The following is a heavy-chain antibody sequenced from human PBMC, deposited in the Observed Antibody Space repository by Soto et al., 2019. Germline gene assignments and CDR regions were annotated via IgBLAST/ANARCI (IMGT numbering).Heavy chain of an antibody. CDR1: GYTFTSYY. V-gene: IGHV1-46*01. J-gene: IGHJ5*02. Sequence: ASVKVSCKASGYTFTSYYMHWVRQAPGQGLEWMGIINPSGGSTSYAQKFQGRVTMTRDTSTSTVYMELSSLRSEDTAVYYCASDHSYYDFCSGYYTPWFDPWGQGTLVTVSS. CDR3: ASDHSYYDFCSGYYTPWFDP. D-gene: IGHD3-3*01. CDR2: INPSGGST.